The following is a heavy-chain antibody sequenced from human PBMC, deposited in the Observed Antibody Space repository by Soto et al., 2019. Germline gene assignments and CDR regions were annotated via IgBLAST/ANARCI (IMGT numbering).Heavy chain of an antibody. D-gene: IGHD4-17*01. V-gene: IGHV2-5*02. CDR3: VYRDCGGYYVQF. Sequence: QITLKESGPTLVKPTQTLTLTCTFSGFSLTTQGVHVGWIRQPPGKALEWLTPIYWDGNEVYSPSLKNRLTITKDTSKRPVGLTLASVDQVYTAPYYCVYRDCGGYYVQFWGQGILVNVSS. J-gene: IGHJ4*02. CDR2: IYWDGNE. CDR1: GFSLTTQGVH.